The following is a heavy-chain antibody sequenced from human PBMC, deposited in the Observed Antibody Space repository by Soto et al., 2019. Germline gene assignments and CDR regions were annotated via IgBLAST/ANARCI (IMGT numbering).Heavy chain of an antibody. V-gene: IGHV3-30*18. CDR1: GFSFTTYV. D-gene: IGHD1-26*01. CDR2: ISHDGSYK. J-gene: IGHJ3*02. Sequence: QVQLVESGGGVVQPGRSLRLSCAASGFSFTTYVMHWVRQAPGKGLEWVAVISHDGSYKYYGDAVKGRFTISRDTSKNAVYLEMNSLRPAETVVYYCAKGLLAIVGTTLPRDAFNIWGQGTMVTVSS. CDR3: AKGLLAIVGTTLPRDAFNI.